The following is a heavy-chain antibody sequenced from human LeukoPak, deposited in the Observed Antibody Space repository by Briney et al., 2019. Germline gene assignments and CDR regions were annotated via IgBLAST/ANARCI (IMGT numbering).Heavy chain of an antibody. D-gene: IGHD1-26*01. Sequence: PGGSLRLSCAASGFTFRSYTMNWVRQAPGKGLEWVSSISSSGSYIYYADSVKGRFTISRDNAKNSLYLQMNSLRAEDTAVYYCAKDPGRWEPNYWGQGTLVTVSS. J-gene: IGHJ4*02. CDR3: AKDPGRWEPNY. V-gene: IGHV3-21*04. CDR2: ISSSGSYI. CDR1: GFTFRSYT.